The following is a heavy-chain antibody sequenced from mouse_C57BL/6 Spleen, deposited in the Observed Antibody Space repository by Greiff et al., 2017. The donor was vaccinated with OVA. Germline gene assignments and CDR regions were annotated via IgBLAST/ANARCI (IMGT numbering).Heavy chain of an antibody. CDR2: IYPGSGST. CDR3: ARSTSYDYDLDW. J-gene: IGHJ2*01. V-gene: IGHV1-55*01. CDR1: GYTFTSYW. Sequence: QVQLQQPGAELVKPGASVKMSCKASGYTFTSYWITWVKQRPGQGLEWIGDIYPGSGSTNYNEKFKSKATLTVDTSSSTAYMQLSSLTSEDSAVYYTARSTSYDYDLDWWGQGTTLTVSS. D-gene: IGHD2-4*01.